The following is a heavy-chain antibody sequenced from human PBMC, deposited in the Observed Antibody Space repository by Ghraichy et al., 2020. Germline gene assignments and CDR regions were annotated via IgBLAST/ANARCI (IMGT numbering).Heavy chain of an antibody. D-gene: IGHD3-22*01. J-gene: IGHJ6*03. CDR3: AREAHDSSGYSYYYYYYMDV. CDR1: GYTFTGYY. V-gene: IGHV1-2*06. Sequence: ASVKVSCKASGYTFTGYYMHWVRQAPGQGLEWMGRINPNSGGTNYAQKFQGRVTMTRDTSISTAYMELSRLRSDDTAVYYCAREAHDSSGYSYYYYYYMDVWGKGTTVTVSS. CDR2: INPNSGGT.